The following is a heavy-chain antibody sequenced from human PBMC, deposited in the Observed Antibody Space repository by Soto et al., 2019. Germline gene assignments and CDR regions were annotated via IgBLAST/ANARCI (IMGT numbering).Heavy chain of an antibody. CDR2: IYWDDDK. CDR3: LYRAVPPRGGYYFDS. Sequence: QITLKESGPALVKPTQTLTLTCTFSGFSLSTSGVGVGWIRQPPGKALEWLALIYWDDDKRYSPSLKSRLAITQDTPKNQVVLTMTNVDPVDTATYYCLYRAVPPRGGYYFDSWGQGTLVTVSS. D-gene: IGHD1-26*01. CDR1: GFSLSTSGVG. J-gene: IGHJ4*02. V-gene: IGHV2-5*02.